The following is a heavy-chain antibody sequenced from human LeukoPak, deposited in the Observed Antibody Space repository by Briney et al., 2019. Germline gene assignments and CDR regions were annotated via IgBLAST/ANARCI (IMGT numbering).Heavy chain of an antibody. Sequence: GGSLRLSCAASGFTFSSFGMHWVRQAPGKGLEWVAVISYDGSNPYYADSVKGRFTISRDNSKSTLYLQMNSLRAEDTAVYYCAKDHYDYIGGTYRDFDYWGQGTLVTVSS. D-gene: IGHD3-16*02. CDR3: AKDHYDYIGGTYRDFDY. J-gene: IGHJ4*02. V-gene: IGHV3-30*18. CDR1: GFTFSSFG. CDR2: ISYDGSNP.